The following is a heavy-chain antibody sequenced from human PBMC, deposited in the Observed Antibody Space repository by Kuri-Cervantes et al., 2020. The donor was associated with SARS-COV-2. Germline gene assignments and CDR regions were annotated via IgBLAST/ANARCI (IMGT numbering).Heavy chain of an antibody. V-gene: IGHV1-18*01. D-gene: IGHD5-18*01. CDR3: AREGYSYGLDFDY. J-gene: IGHJ4*02. CDR2: ISAYNGNT. CDR1: GYTFTSYG. Sequence: ASVKVSCKASGYTFTSYGISWVRQAPGQGREWMGWISAYNGNTNYAQKLQGRVTITRDTSASTAYMELSSLRSEDTAVYYCAREGYSYGLDFDYWGQGTLVTVSS.